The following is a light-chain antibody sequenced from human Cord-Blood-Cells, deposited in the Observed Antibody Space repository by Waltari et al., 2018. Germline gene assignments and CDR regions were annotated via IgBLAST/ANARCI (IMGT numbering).Light chain of an antibody. CDR2: KAS. Sequence: DIQMTQSPSTLSASVGDRVTITCRASQSISSWLAWYQQKPGKAPKLLIYKASSLESGVPSRVSGSGSGTEFTLTISSLQPDDFATYYCQQYYSYSTFGQGTKVGIK. CDR1: QSISSW. CDR3: QQYYSYST. J-gene: IGKJ1*01. V-gene: IGKV1-5*03.